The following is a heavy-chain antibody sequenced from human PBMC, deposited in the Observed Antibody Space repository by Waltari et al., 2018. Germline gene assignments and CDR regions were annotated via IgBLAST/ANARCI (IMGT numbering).Heavy chain of an antibody. D-gene: IGHD3-10*01. CDR3: ATVGYYGSGSYPLDV. CDR2: VDPEDGET. V-gene: IGHV1-69-2*01. Sequence: EVQLVQSGAEVQKHGATVKTPCKVSGYTFTAYYMHWVQQDPGKGLEWMGLVDPEDGETIYAEKFQGRVTITADTSTDTAYMELSSLRSEDTAVYYCATVGYYGSGSYPLDVWGQGTTVTVSS. J-gene: IGHJ6*02. CDR1: GYTFTAYY.